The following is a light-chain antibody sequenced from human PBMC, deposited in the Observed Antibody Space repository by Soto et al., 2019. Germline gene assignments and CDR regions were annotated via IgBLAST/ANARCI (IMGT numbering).Light chain of an antibody. CDR1: QSVNSR. V-gene: IGKV3-20*01. Sequence: EIVSTQSPGSLSLSPVERATLSCRASQSVNSRLAWYQHKPGQAPRLLISGASSRATGIPDRFSGSGSATDFTLTISRLEPEDFALYYCQHYGRSPITFGQGTRLEI. J-gene: IGKJ5*01. CDR2: GAS. CDR3: QHYGRSPIT.